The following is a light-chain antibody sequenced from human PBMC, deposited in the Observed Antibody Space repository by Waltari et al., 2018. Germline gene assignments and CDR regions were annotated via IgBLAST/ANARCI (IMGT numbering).Light chain of an antibody. CDR1: NIGSKR. J-gene: IGLJ2*01. Sequence: YVLTQPPSVSVAPGPTARITCGGSNIGSKRVHWHQQTPGRAPKLVGYDDTDRPSGISERFSGSNAGNTATLIISGVEAGDEADYYCQVWDSRTDHVIFGGGTKLTVL. CDR3: QVWDSRTDHVI. V-gene: IGLV3-21*02. CDR2: DDT.